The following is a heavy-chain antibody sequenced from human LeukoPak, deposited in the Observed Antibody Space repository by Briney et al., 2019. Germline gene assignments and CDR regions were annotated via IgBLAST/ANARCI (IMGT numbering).Heavy chain of an antibody. CDR2: IKYGGSVK. CDR3: ARAFSDDFWSGLN. J-gene: IGHJ4*02. Sequence: PGGPLRLSCAASGFTFSGFWMSWVPQAPGEGLEWVANIKYGGSVKYYVDSVKGRSTISRDNTKTSLYLQMNSLRVEDTAMYYCARAFSDDFWSGLNWGQGTLVTVSS. V-gene: IGHV3-7*04. D-gene: IGHD3-3*01. CDR1: GFTFSGFW.